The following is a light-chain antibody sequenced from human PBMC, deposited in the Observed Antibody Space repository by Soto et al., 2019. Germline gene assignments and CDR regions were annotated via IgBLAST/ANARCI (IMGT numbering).Light chain of an antibody. CDR1: QSISSW. J-gene: IGKJ2*01. Sequence: DIQMTQSPSTLSASVGDRVTITCRASQSISSWLAWYQRKPGKAPKLLIYKASSLGSGVPSRFSGSGSGTEFTLTISSLQPDDFATYYCQQYNSHSSYTFGQGTKLEIK. V-gene: IGKV1-5*03. CDR3: QQYNSHSSYT. CDR2: KAS.